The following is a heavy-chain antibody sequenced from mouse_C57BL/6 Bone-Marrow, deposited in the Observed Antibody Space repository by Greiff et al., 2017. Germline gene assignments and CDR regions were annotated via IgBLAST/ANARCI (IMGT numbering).Heavy chain of an antibody. CDR3: ARPSMDY. V-gene: IGHV5-12*01. CDR1: GFTFSDYY. J-gene: IGHJ4*01. CDR2: ISNGGGST. Sequence: EVKVEESGGGLVQPGGSLKLSCAASGFTFSDYYMYWVRQTPEKRLEWVAYISNGGGSTYYPDTVKGRFTISRDNAKNTLYLQMSRLKSEDTAMYYCARPSMDYWGQGTSVTVSS.